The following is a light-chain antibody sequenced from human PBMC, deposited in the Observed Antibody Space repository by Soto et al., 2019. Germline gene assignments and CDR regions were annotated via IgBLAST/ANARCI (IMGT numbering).Light chain of an antibody. V-gene: IGKV1-39*01. CDR1: QSISSY. CDR3: QQSYSTPRRDT. Sequence: DIQMTQSPSSLSASVGDRVTITCRASQSISSYLNWYQQKPGKAPKLLIYAASSLQSGVPSRFSGSGSGTDFTLTISSLQPEDFATYYYQQSYSTPRRDTFGPGTKVDIK. CDR2: AAS. J-gene: IGKJ3*01.